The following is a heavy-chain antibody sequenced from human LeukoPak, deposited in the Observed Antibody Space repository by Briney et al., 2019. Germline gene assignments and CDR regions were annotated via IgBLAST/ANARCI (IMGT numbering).Heavy chain of an antibody. CDR3: TRHHDYGDKIDY. CDR1: GGSVSSASHY. J-gene: IGHJ4*02. V-gene: IGHV4-39*01. D-gene: IGHD4-23*01. Sequence: SETLSLTSTLSGGSVSSASHYWAWTRHPPGKGLEWHASIHYSGPTYYRPPLKSRLTISGDTSKSQFSLKLTFVTAADTAVYYCTRHHDYGDKIDYWGQGTLVTVSS. CDR2: IHYSGPT.